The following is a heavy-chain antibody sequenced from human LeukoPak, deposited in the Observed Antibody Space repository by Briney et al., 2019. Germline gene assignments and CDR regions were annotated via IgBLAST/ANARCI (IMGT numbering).Heavy chain of an antibody. CDR2: ITGSGDTT. J-gene: IGHJ4*02. D-gene: IGHD3-9*01. CDR3: VKWGDYDILTGYYVPDF. CDR1: GFIFRNYA. V-gene: IGHV3-23*01. Sequence: GGPLRLSCAASGFIFRNYAMSWVRQAPGKGLEWVSAITGSGDTTYYADSVKGRFTISRDNSKNALYVEMNTLRAEDTAVYYCVKWGDYDILTGYYVPDFWGQGTLVTVSS.